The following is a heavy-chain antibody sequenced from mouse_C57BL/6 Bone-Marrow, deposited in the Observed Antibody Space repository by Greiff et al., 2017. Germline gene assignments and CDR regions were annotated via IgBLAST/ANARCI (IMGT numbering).Heavy chain of an antibody. V-gene: IGHV5-6*01. J-gene: IGHJ4*01. CDR3: ARHLLPVVALAMDY. CDR2: ISSGGSYT. Sequence: EVQLVESGGDLVKPGGSLKLSCAASGFTFSSYGMSWVRQTPDKRLEWVATISSGGSYTYYPDSVKGRFTISSDNAKNTLYLQMSSLKSEDTVMYYGARHLLPVVALAMDYWGQGTSVTVSS. D-gene: IGHD1-1*01. CDR1: GFTFSSYG.